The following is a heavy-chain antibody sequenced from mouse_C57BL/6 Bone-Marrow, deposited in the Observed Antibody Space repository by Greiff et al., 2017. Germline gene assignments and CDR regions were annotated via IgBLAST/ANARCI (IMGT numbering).Heavy chain of an antibody. Sequence: DVLLVESGGGLVKPGGSLTLSCAVSGFTFSSYAMSWVRQTPEKRLEWVATISGGGSSTYYPDNVKGRFTISRDDAKNNLYLLMSLLTSEDTAMYYFARVRRGANGDPAWFAYWGQGTLVTVSA. V-gene: IGHV5-4*01. CDR3: ARVRRGANGDPAWFAY. J-gene: IGHJ3*01. CDR2: ISGGGSST. CDR1: GFTFSSYA. D-gene: IGHD4-1*01.